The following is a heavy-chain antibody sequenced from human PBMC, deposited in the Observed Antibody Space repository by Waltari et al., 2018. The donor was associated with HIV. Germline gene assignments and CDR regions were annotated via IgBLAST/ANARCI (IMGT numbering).Heavy chain of an antibody. CDR3: AREALVYKYGRYCSDDDCYSRWFDP. CDR1: GASITSGTHF. CDR2: ISTSGSI. Sequence: QVQLQESGPGLVKFSQTLSLTCNVSGASITSGTHFWTWVRQPAGTTLEWIGRISTSGSIQYNTSLKGRVTISRDTSNNHFSLTVTSVTAADTAVYYCAREALVYKYGRYCSDDDCYSRWFDPWGHGTQVTVSS. D-gene: IGHD2-21*02. J-gene: IGHJ5*02. V-gene: IGHV4-61*02.